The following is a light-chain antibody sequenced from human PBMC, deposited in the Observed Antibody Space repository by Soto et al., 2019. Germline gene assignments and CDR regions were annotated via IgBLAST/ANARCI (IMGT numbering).Light chain of an antibody. J-gene: IGLJ1*01. V-gene: IGLV2-14*03. CDR1: SSDVGSDYKY. Sequence: QSVLTQPASVSGSPGQSIAISCTGTSSDVGSDYKYVSWYQQHPGKAPKLMVYDVSTRPSGVSHRFSGSKSGTTASLTISGLQAEDEADYYCCSYTSISTYVFGTGTKVTVL. CDR3: CSYTSISTYV. CDR2: DVS.